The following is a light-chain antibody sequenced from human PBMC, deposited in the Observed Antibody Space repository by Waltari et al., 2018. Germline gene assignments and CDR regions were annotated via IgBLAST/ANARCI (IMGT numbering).Light chain of an antibody. J-gene: IGKJ5*01. CDR2: WAS. CDR3: QQYYSTPHT. V-gene: IGKV4-1*01. CDR1: QSVLYSSNNKNY. Sequence: DIVMTQSPYSLAVSLGERATINCKSSQSVLYSSNNKNYLSWYQQKPGQPPKLLIYWASTRESGVPDRFSRSGSGTDFTLSISSLQAEDVAVYYCQQYYSTPHTFGQGTRLEIK.